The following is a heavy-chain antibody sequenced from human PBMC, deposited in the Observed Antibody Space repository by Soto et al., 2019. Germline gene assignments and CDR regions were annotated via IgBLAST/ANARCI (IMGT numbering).Heavy chain of an antibody. D-gene: IGHD4-17*01. CDR3: ARDGTEYYGEYYDY. J-gene: IGHJ4*02. CDR1: GFTFSSYA. CDR2: ISGSGGST. V-gene: IGHV3-23*01. Sequence: GGSLRLSCAASGFTFSSYAMSWVRQAPGKGLEWVSAISGSGGSTYYADSVKGRFTISRDNSKNTLYLQMNSLRAEDTAVYYCARDGTEYYGEYYDYWGQGIPVTVSS.